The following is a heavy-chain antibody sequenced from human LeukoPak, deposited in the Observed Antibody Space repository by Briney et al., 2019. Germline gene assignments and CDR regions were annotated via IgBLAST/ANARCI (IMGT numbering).Heavy chain of an antibody. CDR2: INHSGST. CDR3: ARVKGVVTAILDY. Sequence: SETLSLTCAVYGGSFSGYYWSWTRQPPGKGLEWIGEINHSGSTNYNPSLKSRVTISVDTSKNQFSLKLSSVTAADTAVYYCARVKGVVTAILDYWGQGTLVTVSS. V-gene: IGHV4-34*01. CDR1: GGSFSGYY. D-gene: IGHD2-21*02. J-gene: IGHJ4*02.